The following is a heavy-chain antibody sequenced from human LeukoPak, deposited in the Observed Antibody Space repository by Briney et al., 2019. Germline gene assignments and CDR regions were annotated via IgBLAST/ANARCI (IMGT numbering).Heavy chain of an antibody. CDR1: GFTFSSYG. J-gene: IGHJ4*02. V-gene: IGHV3-30*02. CDR3: ARALAQWELYYFDY. CDR2: IRYDGSNK. Sequence: PGGSLRLSCAASGFTFSSYGMHWVRQAPGKGLEWVAFIRYDGSNKYYADSVKGRFTISRDNSKNTLYLQMNSLRAEDTAVYYCARALAQWELYYFDYWGQGTLVTVSS. D-gene: IGHD1-26*01.